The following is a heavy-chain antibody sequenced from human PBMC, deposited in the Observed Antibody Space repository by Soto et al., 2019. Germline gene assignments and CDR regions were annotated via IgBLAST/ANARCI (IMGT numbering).Heavy chain of an antibody. CDR1: GFSFSDYY. J-gene: IGHJ4*02. Sequence: QVQLVESGGGLVKPGGSLRLSCAASGFSFSDYYMSWIHQAPGKGLEYVAYISTGSSYTNYADSVKGRFAISRDNAKNSLYLQMISLRAEDTAVYYCARDLSSSWYYFDYWGQGTLVTVSS. CDR3: ARDLSSSWYYFDY. V-gene: IGHV3-11*05. CDR2: ISTGSSYT. D-gene: IGHD6-13*01.